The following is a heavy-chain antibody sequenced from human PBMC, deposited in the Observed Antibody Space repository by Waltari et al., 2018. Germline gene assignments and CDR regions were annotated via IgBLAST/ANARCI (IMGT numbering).Heavy chain of an antibody. J-gene: IGHJ3*02. CDR2: IIPIFGTA. CDR3: ARGRGIVGATFFNAFDI. CDR1: GGTFSSYA. Sequence: QVQLVQSGAEVKKPGSSVKVSCKASGGTFSSYAISWVRQAPGQGLEWMGGIIPIFGTANYAQKFQGRVTITTDESTSTAYMELSSLRSEDTAVYYCARGRGIVGATFFNAFDIWGQGTMVTVSS. D-gene: IGHD1-26*01. V-gene: IGHV1-69*05.